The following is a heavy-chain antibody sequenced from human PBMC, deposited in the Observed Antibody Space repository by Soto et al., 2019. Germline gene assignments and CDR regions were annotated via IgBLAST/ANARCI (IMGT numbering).Heavy chain of an antibody. J-gene: IGHJ3*02. Sequence: QLQQWGAGLLKPSETLSLTCVVSGGSFSTYYYNWIRQSPGKGLEWIGEINHSGSNNYSPSLKSRVTMSLDTSKNQFSLKLTSVTAAYTAVYYCARGGSNDWQVAFDIWGQGTMVTVSS. CDR3: ARGGSNDWQVAFDI. CDR2: INHSGSN. D-gene: IGHD3-9*01. V-gene: IGHV4-34*01. CDR1: GGSFSTYY.